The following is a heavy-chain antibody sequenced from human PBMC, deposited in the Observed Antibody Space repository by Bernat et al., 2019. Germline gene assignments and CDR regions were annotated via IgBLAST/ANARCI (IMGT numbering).Heavy chain of an antibody. Sequence: EVQLLESGGGLVQPGGSLRLSCAASGFTFSSYAMSWVRQAPGKGLEWVSAISGSGGSTYYADSVKGRFTISRDNSKNTLYLQMNSLRAEDTAVYYCARGIRGVEYYGMDVWGQGTTVTVSS. V-gene: IGHV3-23*01. CDR2: ISGSGGST. CDR1: GFTFSSYA. CDR3: ARGIRGVEYYGMDV. D-gene: IGHD3-10*01. J-gene: IGHJ6*02.